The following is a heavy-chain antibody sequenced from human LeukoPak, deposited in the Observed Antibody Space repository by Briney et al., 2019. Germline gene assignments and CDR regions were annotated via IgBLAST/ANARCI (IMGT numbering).Heavy chain of an antibody. CDR3: AKDKGVAVAGTGNFDY. V-gene: IGHV3-23*01. CDR2: ISGSGGST. CDR1: GFTFSSYA. D-gene: IGHD6-19*01. Sequence: GGSLRLSCAASGFTFSSYAMSWVRQAPGEGLEWVSAISGSGGSTYYADSVKGRFTISRDNSKNTLYLQMNSLRAEDTAVYYCAKDKGVAVAGTGNFDYWGQGTLVTVSS. J-gene: IGHJ4*02.